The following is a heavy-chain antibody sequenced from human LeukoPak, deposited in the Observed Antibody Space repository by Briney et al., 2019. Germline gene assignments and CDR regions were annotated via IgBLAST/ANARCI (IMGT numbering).Heavy chain of an antibody. J-gene: IGHJ6*02. CDR1: GYSFTSYW. CDR2: IYPGDSDT. V-gene: IGHV5-51*01. CDR3: ARHRRATVNHYYYGMDV. D-gene: IGHD4-17*01. Sequence: GESLQISCKGSGYSFTSYWIGWVRQMPGKGLEWMGIIYPGDSDTRYSPSFQGQVTISADKSISTAYLQWSSLKASDTAMYYCARHRRATVNHYYYGMDVWGQGTTVTVSS.